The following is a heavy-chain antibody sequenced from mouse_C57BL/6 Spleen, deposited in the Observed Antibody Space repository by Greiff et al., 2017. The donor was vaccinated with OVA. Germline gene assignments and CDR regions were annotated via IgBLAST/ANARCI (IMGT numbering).Heavy chain of an antibody. CDR3: ATANWDYYAMDY. V-gene: IGHV1-82*01. J-gene: IGHJ4*01. D-gene: IGHD4-1*01. Sequence: QVQLQQSGPELVKPGASVKISCKASGYAFSSSWMNWVKQRPGKGLEWIGRIYPANGNTKYAPKFQGKATITADTSSNTAYLQLSSLTSEDTAIYYCATANWDYYAMDYWGQGTSVTVSS. CDR2: IYPANGNT. CDR1: GYAFSSSW.